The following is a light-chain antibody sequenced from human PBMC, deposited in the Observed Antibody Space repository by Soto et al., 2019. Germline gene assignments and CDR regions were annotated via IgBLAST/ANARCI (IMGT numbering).Light chain of an antibody. Sequence: QSVLTQPPSASGTPGQRVTISCSGSSSNIGSNTVNWYQQLPGTAPKLLIYSNNQRPSGVPDRFSGSKSGTSASLAIRGLQSEYEADYYCAAWDDSLNGVVFGGGTKLTVL. CDR1: SSNIGSNT. CDR2: SNN. CDR3: AAWDDSLNGVV. V-gene: IGLV1-44*01. J-gene: IGLJ2*01.